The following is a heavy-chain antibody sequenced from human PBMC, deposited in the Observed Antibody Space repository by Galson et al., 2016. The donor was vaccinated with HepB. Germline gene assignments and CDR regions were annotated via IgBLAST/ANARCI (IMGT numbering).Heavy chain of an antibody. D-gene: IGHD1-26*01. J-gene: IGHJ2*01. CDR1: GFTFSNYA. CDR2: ISDSGGST. Sequence: SLRLSCAASGFTFSNYAMSWVRQAPGKGLEWVSGISDSGGSTYFADSVMGRFTISRDDAKNTLYLQMNTLRVEDTAVYYCTRETRWYFDLWGRGTLLTVSS. CDR3: TRETRWYFDL. V-gene: IGHV3-23*01.